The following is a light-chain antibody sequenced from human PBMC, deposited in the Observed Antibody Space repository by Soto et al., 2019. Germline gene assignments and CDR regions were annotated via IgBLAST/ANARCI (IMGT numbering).Light chain of an antibody. CDR2: SAS. CDR3: QYYGSSPWT. V-gene: IGKV3-20*01. J-gene: IGKJ1*01. CDR1: QSVNPYY. Sequence: EIVLTQSPGTLSLSPGERATLSCRASQSVNPYYLAWYQQKPGQAPRLLIYSASSRATGIPDRFSVSGSGTDFTPTISRLEPEYFVVYYCQYYGSSPWTFGQGTKVEIK.